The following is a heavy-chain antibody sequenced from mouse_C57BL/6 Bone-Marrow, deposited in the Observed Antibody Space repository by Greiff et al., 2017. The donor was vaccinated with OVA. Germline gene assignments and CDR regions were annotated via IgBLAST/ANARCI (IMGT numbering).Heavy chain of an antibody. J-gene: IGHJ2*01. CDR2: ISNGGGST. CDR1: GFTFSDYY. D-gene: IGHD1-1*01. V-gene: IGHV5-12*01. Sequence: EVKLVESGGGLVQPGGSLKLSCAASGFTFSDYYMYWVRQTPEKRLEWVAYISNGGGSTYYPDTVKGRFTISRDNAKNTLYLQMSRLKSEDTDMYYCSRHGSDYYGSSYEGYFDYWGQGTTLTVSS. CDR3: SRHGSDYYGSSYEGYFDY.